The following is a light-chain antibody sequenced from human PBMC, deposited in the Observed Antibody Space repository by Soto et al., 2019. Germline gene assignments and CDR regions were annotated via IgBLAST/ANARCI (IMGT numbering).Light chain of an antibody. CDR1: QRLXSY. V-gene: IGKV1-39*01. J-gene: IGKJ1*01. Sequence: IRMTQSPSSLSASVGDRVTITCRASQRLXSYFIWYQRKPGKAPNVLXDNASTSRRGGPSRLSGSGSGTDFTLTISSLQPEDFANYYCQQNQSTPRTFGQGTKVDI. CDR3: QQNQSTPRT. CDR2: NAS.